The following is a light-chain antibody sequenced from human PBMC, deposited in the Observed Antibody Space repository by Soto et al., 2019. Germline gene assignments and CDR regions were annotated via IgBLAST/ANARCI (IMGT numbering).Light chain of an antibody. CDR2: EGS. CDR1: SSDVGSYNL. V-gene: IGLV2-23*01. CDR3: CSYAGSS. J-gene: IGLJ2*01. Sequence: QSALTQPASVSGSPGQSITISCTGTSSDVGSYNLVSWYQQHPGKAPKLMIYEGSKRPSGVSNRFSGSKSGNTASLTIYGLQAEDEADYYCCSYAGSSFGGGTKLTVL.